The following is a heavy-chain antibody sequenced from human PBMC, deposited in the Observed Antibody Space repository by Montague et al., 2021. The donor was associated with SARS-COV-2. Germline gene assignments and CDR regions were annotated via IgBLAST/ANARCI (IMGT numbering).Heavy chain of an antibody. V-gene: IGHV4-39*01. CDR2: IYYSGST. D-gene: IGHD2-2*02. CDR1: GGSISSSSYY. Sequence: SETLSLTCTVSGGSISSSSYYWGWIRQPPGKGLEWIGSIYYSGSTYYNPSLKSRVTTSVDTSKNQFSLKLSSVTAADTAVYYCAGRVVVPAAIGHWYFDLWGRGTLVTDSS. CDR3: AGRVVVPAAIGHWYFDL. J-gene: IGHJ2*01.